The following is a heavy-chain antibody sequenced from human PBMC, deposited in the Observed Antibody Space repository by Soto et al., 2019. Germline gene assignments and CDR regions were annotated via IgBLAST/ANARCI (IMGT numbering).Heavy chain of an antibody. CDR3: ARQGIAVAISYYYGMDV. D-gene: IGHD6-19*01. V-gene: IGHV5-10-1*01. Sequence: GESLKISCKGSGYSFTSYWISWVRQMPGKGLEWMGRIDPSDSYTNYSPSFQGHVTISADKSISTAYLQWSSLKASDSAMYYCARQGIAVAISYYYGMDVWGQGTTVTVSS. CDR2: IDPSDSYT. CDR1: GYSFTSYW. J-gene: IGHJ6*02.